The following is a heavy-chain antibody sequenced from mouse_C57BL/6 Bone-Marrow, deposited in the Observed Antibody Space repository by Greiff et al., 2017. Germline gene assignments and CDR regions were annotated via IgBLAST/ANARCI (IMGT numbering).Heavy chain of an antibody. CDR3: TREIYYYGSSHYYAMDY. CDR2: IDPETGGT. CDR1: GYTFTDYE. V-gene: IGHV1-15*01. J-gene: IGHJ4*01. Sequence: VQLQQSGAELVRPGASVTLSCKASGYTFTDYEMHWVKQTPVHGLEWIGAIDPETGGTAYNQKFKGKAILTADKSSSTAYMELRSLTSEDSAVYYCTREIYYYGSSHYYAMDYWGQGTSGTVSS. D-gene: IGHD1-1*01.